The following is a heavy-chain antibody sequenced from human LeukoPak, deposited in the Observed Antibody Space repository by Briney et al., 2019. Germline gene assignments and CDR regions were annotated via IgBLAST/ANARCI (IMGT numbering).Heavy chain of an antibody. CDR1: GGSISSGGHY. CDR2: IYYSGST. J-gene: IGHJ3*02. V-gene: IGHV4-31*03. Sequence: TLSLTCTVSGGSISSGGHYWSWIRQHPGKGLEWIGYIYYSGSTYYNPSLKSRVTISVDTSKNQFSLKLSSVTAADTAVYYCARAPNRITIFGVVIIPDAFDIWGQGTMVTVSS. D-gene: IGHD3-3*01. CDR3: ARAPNRITIFGVVIIPDAFDI.